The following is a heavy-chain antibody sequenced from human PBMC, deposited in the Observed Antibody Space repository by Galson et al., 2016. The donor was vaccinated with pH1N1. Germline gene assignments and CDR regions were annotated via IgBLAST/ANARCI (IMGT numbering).Heavy chain of an antibody. CDR3: AREVGGRSSY. Sequence: SLRLSCAVSGFTVSDNYMNWVRQAPGKGLEWVSIIYSGGNTYYTDSVKGRSTISRDNSKNTVSLQMNSLRVEDTGLYFCAREVGGRSSYWGQGAL. CDR1: GFTVSDNY. J-gene: IGHJ4*02. D-gene: IGHD6-19*01. V-gene: IGHV3-53*01. CDR2: IYSGGNT.